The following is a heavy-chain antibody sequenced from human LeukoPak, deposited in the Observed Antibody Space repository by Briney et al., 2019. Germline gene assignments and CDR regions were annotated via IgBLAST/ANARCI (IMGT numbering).Heavy chain of an antibody. Sequence: GGSLRLSCAASGFTFSSYAMHWVRQAPGKGLDWVAVISYDGSNKYYADSVKGRFTISRDNSKNTLYLQMNSLRAEDTAVYYCARDGVGATGGAFDIWGQGTMVTVSS. CDR3: ARDGVGATGGAFDI. J-gene: IGHJ3*02. CDR1: GFTFSSYA. V-gene: IGHV3-30-3*01. CDR2: ISYDGSNK. D-gene: IGHD1-26*01.